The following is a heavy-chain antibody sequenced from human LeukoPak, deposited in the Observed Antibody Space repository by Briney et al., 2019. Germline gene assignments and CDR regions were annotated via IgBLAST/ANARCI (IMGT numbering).Heavy chain of an antibody. Sequence: GGSLRLSCAASGFTFSSYGMHWVRQAPGKGLEWVAVIWYDGSNKYYADSVKGRFTISRDNSKNTLYLQMNSLRAEDTAVYYCARDRRDRDDSSGYYYAGYFDYWGQGTLVTVSS. J-gene: IGHJ4*02. CDR1: GFTFSSYG. CDR2: IWYDGSNK. V-gene: IGHV3-33*01. D-gene: IGHD3-22*01. CDR3: ARDRRDRDDSSGYYYAGYFDY.